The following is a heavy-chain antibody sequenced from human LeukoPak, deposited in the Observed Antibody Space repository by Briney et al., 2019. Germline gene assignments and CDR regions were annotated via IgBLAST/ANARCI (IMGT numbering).Heavy chain of an antibody. CDR1: GYTFTSYY. J-gene: IGHJ4*02. Sequence: ASVKVSCKASGYTFTSYYMHWVRQAPGQGLEWMGLINPSGGSTSYAEKFQGRVIMTRDMSTTTDYMELSSLRSEDTAVYYCARGLYGSPGDYWGQGTLVTVSS. CDR2: INPSGGST. D-gene: IGHD1-26*01. V-gene: IGHV1-46*01. CDR3: ARGLYGSPGDY.